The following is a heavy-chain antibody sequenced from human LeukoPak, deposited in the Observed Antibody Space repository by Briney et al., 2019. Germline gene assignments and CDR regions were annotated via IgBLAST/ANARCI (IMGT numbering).Heavy chain of an antibody. V-gene: IGHV3-48*04. CDR2: ISSSGSTI. D-gene: IGHD3-10*01. CDR1: GFTFSSYS. CDR3: AKDYSKTSYYGSGTYYRPNWFDP. J-gene: IGHJ5*02. Sequence: PGGSLRLSCAASGFTFSSYSMNWVRQAPGKGLEWVSYISSSGSTIYYADSVKGRFTISRDNAKNSLYLQMNSLRAEDTAVYYCAKDYSKTSYYGSGTYYRPNWFDPWGQGTLVTVSS.